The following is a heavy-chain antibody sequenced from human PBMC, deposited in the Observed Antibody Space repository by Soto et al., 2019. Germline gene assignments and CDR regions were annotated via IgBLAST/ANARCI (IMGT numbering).Heavy chain of an antibody. V-gene: IGHV3-74*01. D-gene: IGHD3-22*01. CDR3: ARGDKYYYDSSGPAVDH. CDR1: EITLNIYW. J-gene: IGHJ5*02. CDR2: INPESTTL. Sequence: GGSLRLSCTASEITLNIYWMHWIRQAPGKGLVWVSRINPESTTLTYADSVTGRFTISRDSAKNTLYLQMNSLRAEDTAVYYCARGDKYYYDSSGPAVDHWGQGTLVTVSS.